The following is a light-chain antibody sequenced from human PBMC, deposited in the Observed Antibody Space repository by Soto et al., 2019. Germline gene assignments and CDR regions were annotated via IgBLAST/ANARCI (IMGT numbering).Light chain of an antibody. V-gene: IGLV2-14*03. Sequence: QFALTQPASVSGSPGQSITISWTGTRSDIGAYNFVSWYQQHPGEVPKLMLYDVNVRPSGVSNRFSGSKSGNTASLTISGLQAEDEADYYCTSWTTSTTMIFGGGTKVTVL. J-gene: IGLJ2*01. CDR1: RSDIGAYNF. CDR3: TSWTTSTTMI. CDR2: DVN.